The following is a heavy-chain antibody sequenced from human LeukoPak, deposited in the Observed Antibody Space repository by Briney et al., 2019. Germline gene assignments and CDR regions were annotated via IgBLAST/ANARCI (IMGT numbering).Heavy chain of an antibody. CDR3: TTGISISGVVVDP. V-gene: IGHV3-15*01. CDR2: IKTKTEGETR. Sequence: GGSLRLSCVASGFRFSRAWMSWVRQAPGKGLEWVGHIKTKTEGETRGYAAPVKGRFIISRNGSKNTLYLQMDSLKTEDTAVYYCTTGISISGVVVDPWGQGTLVTVSS. D-gene: IGHD3-3*01. J-gene: IGHJ5*02. CDR1: GFRFSRAW.